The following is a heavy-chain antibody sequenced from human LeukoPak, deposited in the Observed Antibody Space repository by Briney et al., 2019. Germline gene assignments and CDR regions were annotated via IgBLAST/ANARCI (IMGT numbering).Heavy chain of an antibody. CDR1: GFSVSSKY. J-gene: IGHJ4*02. Sequence: GGSLRLSCAASGFSVSSKYMIWVRQAPGMGLEWVSVLYSGGSTYYADSVKGRFTISRDNSKNTLYLQMNSLRAEDTAVYYCAKDTMIVVVSIDYWGQGTLVTVSS. CDR3: AKDTMIVVVSIDY. D-gene: IGHD3-22*01. V-gene: IGHV3-53*01. CDR2: LYSGGST.